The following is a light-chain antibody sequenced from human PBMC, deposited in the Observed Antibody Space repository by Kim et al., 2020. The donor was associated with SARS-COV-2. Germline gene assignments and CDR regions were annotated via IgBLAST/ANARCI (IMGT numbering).Light chain of an antibody. CDR1: QSVSSN. CDR2: GAS. CDR3: QQYNNWPYT. V-gene: IGKV3-15*01. J-gene: IGKJ2*01. Sequence: SVSPRERATLSCRASQSVSSNLAWYQQKPGQAPRLLINGASTRATGIPARFSGSGSGTEFTFTISSLQSEDFAVYYCQQYNNWPYTFGQGTKLEI.